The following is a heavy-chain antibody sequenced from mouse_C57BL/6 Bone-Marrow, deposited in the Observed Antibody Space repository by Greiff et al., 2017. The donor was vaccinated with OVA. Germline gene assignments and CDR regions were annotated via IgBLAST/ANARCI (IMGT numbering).Heavy chain of an antibody. V-gene: IGHV1-72*01. D-gene: IGHD1-1*01. J-gene: IGHJ2*01. CDR3: ARVYYGSSEYYFDY. CDR1: GYTFTSYW. Sequence: QVQLPPPVAALVKPGASVKLSCKASGYTFTSYWMHWVKQRPGRGLEWIGRIDPNSGGTKYNEKFKSKATLTVDKPSSTAYMQLSSLTSEDSAVYYCARVYYGSSEYYFDYWGQGTTLTVSS. CDR2: IDPNSGGT.